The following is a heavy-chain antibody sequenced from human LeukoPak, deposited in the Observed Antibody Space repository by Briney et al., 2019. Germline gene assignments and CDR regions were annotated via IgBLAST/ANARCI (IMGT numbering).Heavy chain of an antibody. CDR1: GGSISSYY. J-gene: IGHJ6*03. CDR3: ARDFTGGYDFWSSRHYEVDYYYMDV. V-gene: IGHV4-59*01. CDR2: IYYSGST. D-gene: IGHD3-3*01. Sequence: PSETLSLTCTVSGGSISSYYWSWIRQPPGKGLEWIGYIYYSGSTNYNPSLKSRVTISVDTSKNQFSLKLSSVTAADTAVYYCARDFTGGYDFWSSRHYEVDYYYMDVWGKGTTVTVSS.